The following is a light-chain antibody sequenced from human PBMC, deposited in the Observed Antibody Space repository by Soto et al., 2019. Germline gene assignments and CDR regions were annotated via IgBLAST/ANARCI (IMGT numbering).Light chain of an antibody. CDR3: CSYAGSYTSRV. CDR2: DVS. V-gene: IGLV2-11*01. J-gene: IGLJ2*01. Sequence: QSVLTQPRSVSGSPGQSVTISCTGTSSDVGGYNYVSWYQQHPGKAPKLMIYDVSKQPSGVPDRFSGSKSGNTASLTISGLQAEDEADYYCCSYAGSYTSRVFGGGTKLTVL. CDR1: SSDVGGYNY.